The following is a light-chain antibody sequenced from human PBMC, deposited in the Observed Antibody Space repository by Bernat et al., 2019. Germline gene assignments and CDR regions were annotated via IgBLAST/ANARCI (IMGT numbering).Light chain of an antibody. V-gene: IGLV3-1*01. J-gene: IGLJ2*01. CDR1: KLGNKH. Sequence: SYELTQPPSVSVSPGQTASITCSGDKLGNKHACWYQQKAGQSPVLVIYQDAKRPSGIPERFSGSSSGNTATLTISGTQAMDEADYSCQAWDSNTLVFGGGTKLTVL. CDR2: QDA. CDR3: QAWDSNTLV.